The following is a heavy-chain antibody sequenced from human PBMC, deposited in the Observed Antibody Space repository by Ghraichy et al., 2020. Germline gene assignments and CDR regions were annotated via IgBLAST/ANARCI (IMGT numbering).Heavy chain of an antibody. D-gene: IGHD4-11*01. CDR1: GGSFSGYY. Sequence: SETLSLTCAVYGGSFSGYYWSWIRQPPGKGLEWIGEINHSGSTNYNPSLKSRVTISVDTSKNQFSLKLSSVTAADTAVYYCARGRGPSSMTTWGFDYWGQGTLVTVSS. CDR2: INHSGST. V-gene: IGHV4-34*01. J-gene: IGHJ4*02. CDR3: ARGRGPSSMTTWGFDY.